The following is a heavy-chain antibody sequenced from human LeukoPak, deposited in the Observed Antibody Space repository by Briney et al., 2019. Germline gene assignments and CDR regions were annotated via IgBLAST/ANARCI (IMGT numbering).Heavy chain of an antibody. CDR2: INPNSVGT. D-gene: IGHD2-2*01. V-gene: IGHV1-2*02. J-gene: IGHJ4*02. Sequence: GPSVKVSCKASGYTFTGYYMHWVRQAPGPGLEWMGWINPNSVGTNYAQKFQGRVTMTRDTSISTAYMELSRLRSDDTAVYYCARDRRGSTSLLPETHHRSYTYYFDYWGQGTLVTVSS. CDR1: GYTFTGYY. CDR3: ARDRRGSTSLLPETHHRSYTYYFDY.